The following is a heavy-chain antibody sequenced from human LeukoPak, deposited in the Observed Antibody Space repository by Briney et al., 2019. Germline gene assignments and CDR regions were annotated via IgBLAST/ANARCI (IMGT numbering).Heavy chain of an antibody. D-gene: IGHD5-18*01. J-gene: IGHJ6*03. CDR2: IIPIFGTA. Sequence: ASVKVSCKASGGTFSSYAISWVRQAPGQGLEWMGGIIPIFGTANYAQKFQGRVTITADESTSTAYMELSSLRSEDTAVYYCARGYGEEENYYYYMDVWGKGTTVTISS. V-gene: IGHV1-69*01. CDR3: ARGYGEEENYYYYMDV. CDR1: GGTFSSYA.